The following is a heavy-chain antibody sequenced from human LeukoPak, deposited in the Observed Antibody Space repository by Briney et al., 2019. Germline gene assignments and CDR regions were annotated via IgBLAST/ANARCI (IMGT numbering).Heavy chain of an antibody. J-gene: IGHJ4*02. CDR3: ARIEYSNSIDY. V-gene: IGHV4-39*07. CDR1: GGSISSSSYY. CDR2: IYYSGRT. D-gene: IGHD6-6*01. Sequence: SETLSLTCTVSGGSISSSSYYWGWIRQPPGKGLEWIGSIYYSGRTYYNASLKSRVTISVDTSKNQFSVKLSSVTAADTAVYYCARIEYSNSIDYWGQGTLVMVSS.